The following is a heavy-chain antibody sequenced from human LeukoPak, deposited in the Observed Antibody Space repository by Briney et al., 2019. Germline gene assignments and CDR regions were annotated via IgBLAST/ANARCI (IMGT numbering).Heavy chain of an antibody. CDR3: ATLDFLFDY. J-gene: IGHJ4*02. CDR2: IKKDGSEK. V-gene: IGHV3-7*01. Sequence: GGSLRLSCAVYGFNFSSYWMSWVGQAPGKGLEWVANIKKDGSEKNYVDSVKGRFTISRDNAKNSLYLQMNSLRAEDTAVYYCATLDFLFDYWGQGTLVTVSS. CDR1: GFNFSSYW. D-gene: IGHD3/OR15-3a*01.